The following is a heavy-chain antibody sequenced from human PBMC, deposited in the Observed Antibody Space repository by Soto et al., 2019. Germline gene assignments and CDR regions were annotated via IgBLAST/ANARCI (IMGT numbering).Heavy chain of an antibody. CDR1: GGSISSGDYY. CDR2: IYYTGST. D-gene: IGHD2-15*01. V-gene: IGHV4-30-4*01. CDR3: AIAGRYCSGRSCYGSVRFDP. J-gene: IGHJ5*02. Sequence: PSETQSVTWTVSGGSISSGDYYWSWISQTPGKGLEWIGYIYYTGSTYYIPSLKSRVTISVDTSKNQFSLKLTSVTAADTAVYYCAIAGRYCSGRSCYGSVRFDPWGQGTLVTVSS.